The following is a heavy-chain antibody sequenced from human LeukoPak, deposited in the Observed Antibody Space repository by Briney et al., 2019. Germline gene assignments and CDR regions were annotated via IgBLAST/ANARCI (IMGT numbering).Heavy chain of an antibody. V-gene: IGHV3-23*01. CDR1: GFTFRRHG. CDR2: LNPSGGKT. J-gene: IGHJ6*03. D-gene: IGHD6-13*01. Sequence: GGSLRLSCVASGFTFRRHGMNWVRQAPGKGLEWVSSLNPSGGKTYYVDSVKGRFTISRDNSKDTLYLQMNSRRAEDTAVYYCARVHSSPAPGYYYYMDVWGKGTTVTVSS. CDR3: ARVHSSPAPGYYYYMDV.